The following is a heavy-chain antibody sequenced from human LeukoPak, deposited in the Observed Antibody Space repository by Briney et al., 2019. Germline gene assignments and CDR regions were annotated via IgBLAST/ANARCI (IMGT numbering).Heavy chain of an antibody. CDR1: GFSFSSYW. D-gene: IGHD3-22*01. Sequence: GGSLRLSCAASGFSFSSYWMHWVRQAPGKGLVWVSRINTDGSSISYADSVKGRFAISRDNAKNTLYLQMNSLRAEDTAVYYCGKHDSSSDYWGQGTLVTVSS. CDR2: INTDGSSI. CDR3: GKHDSSSDY. V-gene: IGHV3-74*01. J-gene: IGHJ4*02.